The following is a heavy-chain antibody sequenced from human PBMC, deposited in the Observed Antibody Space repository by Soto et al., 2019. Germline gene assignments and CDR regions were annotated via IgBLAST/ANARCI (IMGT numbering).Heavy chain of an antibody. V-gene: IGHV1-18*01. D-gene: IGHD3-9*01. CDR2: ISAYNGNT. Sequence: QVQLVQSGAEVKKPGASVKVSCKASGYTFTSYGISWVRQAPGQGLECMGWISAYNGNTNYAQKLQGRVTMTTDTSTSTAYMELRSLRSDDTAVYYCARAKVPSLRYFDWLLGRLVFDPWGQGTLVTVSS. J-gene: IGHJ5*02. CDR1: GYTFTSYG. CDR3: ARAKVPSLRYFDWLLGRLVFDP.